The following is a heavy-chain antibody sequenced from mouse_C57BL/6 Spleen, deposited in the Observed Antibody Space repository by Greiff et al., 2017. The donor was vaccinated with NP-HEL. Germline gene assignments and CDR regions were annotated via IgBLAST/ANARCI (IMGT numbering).Heavy chain of an antibody. J-gene: IGHJ3*01. CDR2: ISDGGSYT. Sequence: EVKLEESGGGLVKPGGSLKLSCAASGFTFSSYAMSWVRQTPEKRLEWVATISDGGSYTYYPDNVKGRFTISRDNAKNNLYLQMSHLKSEDTAMYYCARDGGDYAWFAYWGQGTLVTVSA. CDR3: ARDGGDYAWFAY. CDR1: GFTFSSYA. V-gene: IGHV5-4*01. D-gene: IGHD2-4*01.